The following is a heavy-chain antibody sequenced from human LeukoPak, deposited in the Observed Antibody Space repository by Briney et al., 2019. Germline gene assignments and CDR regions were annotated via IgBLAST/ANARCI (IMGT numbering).Heavy chain of an antibody. D-gene: IGHD3-22*01. J-gene: IGHJ4*02. V-gene: IGHV3-30*18. Sequence: GGSLRLSCAASGFTFSSYGMHWVRQAPGKGLEWVAVISYDGSNKYYADSVKGRFTISRDNSKNTLYLQMNSLRAEDTAVYYCAKGRYDSSGYFHYWGQGTLATVSS. CDR2: ISYDGSNK. CDR1: GFTFSSYG. CDR3: AKGRYDSSGYFHY.